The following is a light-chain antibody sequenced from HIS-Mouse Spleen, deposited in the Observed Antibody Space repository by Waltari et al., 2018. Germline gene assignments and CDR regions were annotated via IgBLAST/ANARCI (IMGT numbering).Light chain of an antibody. Sequence: DIVMTQSPDSLAVSLGERATINCKSSQSVLYSSNNQNYLAWYQQKPGQPPKLLIYWASTRESGVPDRFSGSGSGTDFTRTISSLQAEDVAVYYCQQYYSTPLTFGPGTKVDIK. CDR1: QSVLYSSNNQNY. J-gene: IGKJ3*01. V-gene: IGKV4-1*01. CDR2: WAS. CDR3: QQYYSTPLT.